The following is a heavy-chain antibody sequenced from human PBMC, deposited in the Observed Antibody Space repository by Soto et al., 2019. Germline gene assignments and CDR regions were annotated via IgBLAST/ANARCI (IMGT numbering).Heavy chain of an antibody. CDR2: IIPIFGTA. J-gene: IGHJ3*02. V-gene: IGHV1-69*13. CDR3: ARAYCGGDCYSALVAFDI. Sequence: GASVKVSCKASGGTFSSYAISWVRQAPGRGLEWMGGIIPIFGTANYAQKFQGRVTITADESTSTAYMELSSLRSEDTAVYYCARAYCGGDCYSALVAFDIWGQGTMVTVSS. D-gene: IGHD2-21*02. CDR1: GGTFSSYA.